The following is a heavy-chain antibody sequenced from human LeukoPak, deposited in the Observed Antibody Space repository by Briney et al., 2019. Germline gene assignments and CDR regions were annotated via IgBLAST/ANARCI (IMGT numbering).Heavy chain of an antibody. CDR3: AKDLRSGSYAYYFDY. CDR1: AFTFSTYA. D-gene: IGHD3-10*01. J-gene: IGHJ4*02. CDR2: ISGSGGST. V-gene: IGHV3-23*01. Sequence: GGSLRLSCAASAFTFSTYAMSWFRQAPGKGLEWVSSISGSGGSTDYADSVKGRFTISRDNSKNTLYLQMNSLRAEDTAVYYCAKDLRSGSYAYYFDYWGQGTLVSVSS.